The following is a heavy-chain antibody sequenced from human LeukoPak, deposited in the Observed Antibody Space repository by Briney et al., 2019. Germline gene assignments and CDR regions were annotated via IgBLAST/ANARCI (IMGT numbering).Heavy chain of an antibody. CDR3: ARGNYYDSSGYDY. J-gene: IGHJ4*02. D-gene: IGHD3-22*01. Sequence: SLRLSCAASGFTFDDYGMSWVRQAPGKGLEWVSGINWNGGSTGYADSVKGRFTISRDNAKNSLYLQMNSLRAEDTALYHCARGNYYDSSGYDYWGQGTLVTVSS. CDR2: INWNGGST. CDR1: GFTFDDYG. V-gene: IGHV3-20*01.